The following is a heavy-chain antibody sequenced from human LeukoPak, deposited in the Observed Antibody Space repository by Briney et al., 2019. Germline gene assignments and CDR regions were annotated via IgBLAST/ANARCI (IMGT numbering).Heavy chain of an antibody. D-gene: IGHD1-26*01. V-gene: IGHV1-69*02. Sequence: SVKVSCKVSGGTFSSYTISWVRQAPGQGLEWMGRIIPILGIANYAQKFQGRVTITADKSTSTAYMELSSLRSEDTAVYYCARQATSIVGATTNWFDPWGQGTLVTVSS. J-gene: IGHJ5*02. CDR2: IIPILGIA. CDR3: ARQATSIVGATTNWFDP. CDR1: GGTFSSYT.